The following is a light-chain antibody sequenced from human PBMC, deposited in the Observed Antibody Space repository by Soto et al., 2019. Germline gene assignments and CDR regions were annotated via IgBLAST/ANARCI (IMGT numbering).Light chain of an antibody. V-gene: IGKV3-11*01. J-gene: IGKJ5*01. CDR1: QSVSSY. CDR3: QHRSSWPLT. CDR2: DAS. Sequence: EIVLTQSPATLSLSPGERATLSCRASQSVSSYLAWYQQKPGQAPRLLIYDASNRATGIPARFSGSGSGTDFTLTINRLESEDFAVYYCQHRSSWPLTFGQGTRLEIK.